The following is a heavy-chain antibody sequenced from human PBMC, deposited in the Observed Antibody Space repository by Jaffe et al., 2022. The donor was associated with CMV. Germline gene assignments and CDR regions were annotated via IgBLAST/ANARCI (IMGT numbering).Heavy chain of an antibody. J-gene: IGHJ5*02. CDR1: GYTFTSYY. Sequence: QVQLVQSGAEVKKPGASVKVSCKASGYTFTSYYMHWVRQAPGQGLEWMGIINPSGGSTSYAQKFQGRVTMTRDTSTSTVYMELSSLRSEDTAVYYCAREDCSSTSCHTPIWFDPWGQGTLVTVSS. CDR2: INPSGGST. CDR3: AREDCSSTSCHTPIWFDP. D-gene: IGHD2-2*01. V-gene: IGHV1-46*01.